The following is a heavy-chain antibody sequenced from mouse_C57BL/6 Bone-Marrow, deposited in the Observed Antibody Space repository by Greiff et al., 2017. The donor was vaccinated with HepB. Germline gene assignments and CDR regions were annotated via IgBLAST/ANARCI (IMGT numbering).Heavy chain of an antibody. CDR2: IDPSDSYT. CDR1: CYTFTSYW. V-gene: IGHV1-50*01. D-gene: IGHD1-1*01. Sequence: QVQLQQPGAELVKPGASVKLSCKASCYTFTSYWMQWVKQRPGQGLEWIGEIDPSDSYTNYNQKFKGKATLTVDTSSSTAYMQLSSLTSEDSAVYYCARPDYYGSSLYAMDYWGQGTSVTVSS. J-gene: IGHJ4*01. CDR3: ARPDYYGSSLYAMDY.